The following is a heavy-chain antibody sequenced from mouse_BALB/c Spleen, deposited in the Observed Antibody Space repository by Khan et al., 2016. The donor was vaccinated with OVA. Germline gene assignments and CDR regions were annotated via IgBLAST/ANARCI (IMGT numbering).Heavy chain of an antibody. CDR3: AREASSWDFSFPY. J-gene: IGHJ3*01. D-gene: IGHD4-1*01. CDR2: INPYNAGT. Sequence: VRLQQSGPELVEPGASVRMSCKASGYTFTNYVMHWVKQKPGQGLEWIGYINPYNAGTRYNEKFKGKATLTSDISSTTAYMETSSLTSEDSAVYYCAREASSWDFSFPYWGQGTLVTVSA. V-gene: IGHV1S136*01. CDR1: GYTFTNYV.